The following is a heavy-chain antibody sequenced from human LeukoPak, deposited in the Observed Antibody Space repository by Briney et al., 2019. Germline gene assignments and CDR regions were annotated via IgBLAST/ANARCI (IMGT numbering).Heavy chain of an antibody. CDR3: ARGSWFGEPTTRLDY. D-gene: IGHD3-10*01. J-gene: IGHJ4*02. CDR1: GYSISSGYY. CDR2: IYRSGST. V-gene: IGHV4-38-2*02. Sequence: SETLSLTCTVSGYSISSGYYWGWIRQPPGKGLEWIGSIYRSGSTYYNPSLKSRVTISVDTSKNQFSLKLSSVIAADTAVYYCARGSWFGEPTTRLDYWGQGTLVTVSS.